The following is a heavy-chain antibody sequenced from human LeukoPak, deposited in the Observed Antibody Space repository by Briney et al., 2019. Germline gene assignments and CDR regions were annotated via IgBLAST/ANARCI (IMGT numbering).Heavy chain of an antibody. CDR2: IYYSGST. Sequence: SDTLPLTCAVSGYSISSSNWWGWIRQSPGKGLEWIGYIYYSGSTYYNPSLKSRVTMSVDTSKNQFSLKLNSVTALDTAVYSCARILSIGCTGGAFDFLGQGKMVIVSS. D-gene: IGHD6-19*01. CDR1: GYSISSSNW. J-gene: IGHJ3*01. V-gene: IGHV4-28*01. CDR3: ARILSIGCTGGAFDF.